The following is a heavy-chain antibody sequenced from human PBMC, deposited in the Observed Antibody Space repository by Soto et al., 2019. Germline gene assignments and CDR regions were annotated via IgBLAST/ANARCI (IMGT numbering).Heavy chain of an antibody. CDR3: VKGNQLLRYYFEF. CDR2: ITSDGDST. D-gene: IGHD2-15*01. V-gene: IGHV3-64D*06. J-gene: IGHJ4*01. CDR1: GFTFSKYA. Sequence: GGSLRLSCSVSGFTFSKYAMHWVRQAPGKGLEYVSGITSDGDSTWHADSVKDRFTISRDNSKNTLFLQMSSLRVENTAIYFCVKGNQLLRYYFEFWGPGTLVTVSS.